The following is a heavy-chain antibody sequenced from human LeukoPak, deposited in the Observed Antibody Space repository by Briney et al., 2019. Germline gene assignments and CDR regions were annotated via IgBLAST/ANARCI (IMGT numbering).Heavy chain of an antibody. J-gene: IGHJ6*04. CDR3: ARVSDIVATMGLEYYYYGMDV. CDR2: ISSSSSYI. D-gene: IGHD5-12*01. V-gene: IGHV3-21*01. Sequence: GGSLRLSCAASGFTFSSYSMNWVRQAPGKGLEWVSSISSSSSYIYYADSVKGRFTISRDNAKNSLYLQMNSLRAENTAVYYCARVSDIVATMGLEYYYYGMDVWGKGTTVTVSS. CDR1: GFTFSSYS.